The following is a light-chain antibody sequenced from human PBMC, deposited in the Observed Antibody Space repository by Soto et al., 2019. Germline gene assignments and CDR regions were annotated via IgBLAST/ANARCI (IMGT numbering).Light chain of an antibody. CDR2: AAF. CDR3: QQHKDWPLT. CDR1: QSVSTS. J-gene: IGKJ4*01. Sequence: EIVMTQSPATLSVSPGERVILSCRASQSVSTSVAWYQQKPGQAPRLLIYAAFTRATGVPARFSGSGSGTEFALTISGLQSEDFAVYHCQQHKDWPLTFGGGTKVEMK. V-gene: IGKV3-15*01.